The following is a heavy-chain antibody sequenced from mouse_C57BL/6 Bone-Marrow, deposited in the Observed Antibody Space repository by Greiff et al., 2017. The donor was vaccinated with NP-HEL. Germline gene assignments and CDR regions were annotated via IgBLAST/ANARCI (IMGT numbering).Heavy chain of an antibody. Sequence: VQLQQPGAELVKPGASVKLSCKASGYTFTSYWMHWVKQRPGRGLEWIGRIDPNSGGTKYNEKFKSKATLTVDKPSSTAYMQLSSLTSEDSAVYYCASLRITTVVASGAYWGQGTLVTVSA. J-gene: IGHJ3*01. V-gene: IGHV1-72*01. CDR2: IDPNSGGT. CDR1: GYTFTSYW. CDR3: ASLRITTVVASGAY. D-gene: IGHD1-1*01.